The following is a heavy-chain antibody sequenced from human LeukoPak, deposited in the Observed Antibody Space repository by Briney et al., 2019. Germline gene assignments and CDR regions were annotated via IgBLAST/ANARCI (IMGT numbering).Heavy chain of an antibody. J-gene: IGHJ6*03. Sequence: PGGSLRLSCAASGFTFSSYWMSWVRQAPGKGLEWVANIKQDGSEKYYVDSVKGRFTISRDNAKNSLYLQMNSLRAEDTAVYYCARDTTGYSSSWYRKYYYYYMDVWGKGTTVTISS. V-gene: IGHV3-7*01. D-gene: IGHD6-13*01. CDR3: ARDTTGYSSSWYRKYYYYYMDV. CDR1: GFTFSSYW. CDR2: IKQDGSEK.